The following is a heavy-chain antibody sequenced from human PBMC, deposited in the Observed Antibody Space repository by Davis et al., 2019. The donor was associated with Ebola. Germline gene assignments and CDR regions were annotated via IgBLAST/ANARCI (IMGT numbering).Heavy chain of an antibody. CDR3: AKDFPFCGSDCYLGEFDY. CDR1: GFTFRRYA. D-gene: IGHD2-21*01. J-gene: IGHJ4*02. Sequence: PGGSLRLSCAASGFTFRRYAMSWVRQVSGKGLEWVSAISGSGDTTYYAYSVKGRFTISRDNSKNTLFLQVNGLRAEDTAVYYCAKDFPFCGSDCYLGEFDYWGQGTVVTVSS. CDR2: ISGSGDTT. V-gene: IGHV3-23*01.